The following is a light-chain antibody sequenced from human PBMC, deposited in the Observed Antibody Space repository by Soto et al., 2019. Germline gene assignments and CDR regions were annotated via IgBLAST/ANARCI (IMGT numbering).Light chain of an antibody. CDR1: EDITNS. V-gene: IGKV1-9*01. CDR3: QQFKSYPIT. Sequence: DIQLTQSPSLLSASVGDRVTITCRASEDITNSLAWYHQKPGKTPKFLISTVSTLQSGVRSRFSGSGSGTEFTLTISGLQPKDFATYYCQQFKSYPITFGQGTRL. CDR2: TVS. J-gene: IGKJ5*01.